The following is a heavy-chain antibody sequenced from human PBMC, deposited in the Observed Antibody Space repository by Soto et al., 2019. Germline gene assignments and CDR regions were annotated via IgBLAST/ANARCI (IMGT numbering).Heavy chain of an antibody. CDR1: GGSISSYY. J-gene: IGHJ6*02. Sequence: SETLSLTCTVSGGSISSYYWSWIRQPPGKGLEWIGYIYYSGSTNYNPSLKSRVTISVDTSKNQFSLKLSSVTAADTTVYYCARPNYGDGYYYGMDVWGQGTTVTVS. D-gene: IGHD4-17*01. CDR2: IYYSGST. CDR3: ARPNYGDGYYYGMDV. V-gene: IGHV4-59*08.